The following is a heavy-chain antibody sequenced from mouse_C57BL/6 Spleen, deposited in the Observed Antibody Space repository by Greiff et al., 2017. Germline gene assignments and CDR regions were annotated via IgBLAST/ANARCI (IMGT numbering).Heavy chain of an antibody. CDR1: GFTFSDYY. CDR2: INYDGSST. Sequence: EVMLVESEGGLVQPGSSMKLSCTASGFTFSDYYMAWVRQVPEKGLEWVANINYDGSSTYYLDSLKSRFIISRDNAKNILYLQMSSLKSEDTATYCCARGSYYYGSSYAMDYGGQGTSVTVSS. CDR3: ARGSYYYGSSYAMDY. J-gene: IGHJ4*01. D-gene: IGHD1-1*01. V-gene: IGHV5-16*01.